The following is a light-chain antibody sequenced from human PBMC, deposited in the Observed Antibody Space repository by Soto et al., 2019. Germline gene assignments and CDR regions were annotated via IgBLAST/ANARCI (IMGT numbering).Light chain of an antibody. V-gene: IGKV3-20*01. Sequence: EIVLTQSPGTLSLSPGERATLSCRASQSVTSNYLAWDQWKPGQAPRLLIDAASNTPTGIPARFSGSGSGTDFTLSISRLEPEDFAVYYCQQYGSTPSLTFGQGTRLDIK. CDR3: QQYGSTPSLT. CDR1: QSVTSNY. J-gene: IGKJ5*01. CDR2: AAS.